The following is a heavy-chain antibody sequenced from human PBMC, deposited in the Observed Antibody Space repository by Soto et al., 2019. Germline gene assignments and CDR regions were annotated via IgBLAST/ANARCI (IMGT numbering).Heavy chain of an antibody. CDR2: IIPIFGTA. D-gene: IGHD2-21*01. J-gene: IGHJ5*02. Sequence: GASVKVSCKASGGTFSSYAISWVRQAPVQGLEWMGGIIPIFGTANYAQKFQGRVTITADESTSTAYMELSSLRYDDTAVYYCARGRGGHCAGGKCNRWLDPWGQGTRVTVSS. CDR3: ARGRGGHCAGGKCNRWLDP. V-gene: IGHV1-69*13. CDR1: GGTFSSYA.